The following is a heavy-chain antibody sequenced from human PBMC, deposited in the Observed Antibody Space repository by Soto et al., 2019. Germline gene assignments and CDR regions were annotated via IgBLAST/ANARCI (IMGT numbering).Heavy chain of an antibody. J-gene: IGHJ4*02. V-gene: IGHV3-23*01. CDR3: AKPGYAGSYGDSRGRDKYYIDY. CDR2: ISASGSST. Sequence: GGSLRLSCATSGFTFSTYAMGWVRQAPGKGLEWVSAISASGSSTYYAASVKGRFTISRDNSKKTLHLQMDSLRADDTAVYYCAKPGYAGSYGDSRGRDKYYIDYWGQGTLVTVSS. CDR1: GFTFSTYA. D-gene: IGHD4-17*01.